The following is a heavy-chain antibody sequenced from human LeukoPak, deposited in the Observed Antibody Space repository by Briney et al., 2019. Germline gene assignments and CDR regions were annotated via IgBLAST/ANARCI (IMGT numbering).Heavy chain of an antibody. J-gene: IGHJ6*02. D-gene: IGHD3-9*01. CDR1: GFTFSSYW. V-gene: IGHV3-74*01. CDR2: INSDGSST. CDR3: ARAQYYDSSTAGGMDV. Sequence: GGSLRLSCAASGFTFSSYWMHWVRQAPGKGLVWVSRINSDGSSTSYADSVKGRFSISRDNAKNTLYLQMNSLRTEDTAVYYRARAQYYDSSTAGGMDVWGQGTTVTVSS.